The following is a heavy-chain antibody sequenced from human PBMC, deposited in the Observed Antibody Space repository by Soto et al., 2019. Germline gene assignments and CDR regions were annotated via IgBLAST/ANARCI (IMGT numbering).Heavy chain of an antibody. CDR1: GFTFSSYG. CDR2: IWYDGSNK. D-gene: IGHD3-3*01. Sequence: GGSLRLSCAASGFTFSSYGMHWVRQAPGKGLEWVAVIWYDGSNKYYADSVKGRFTISRDNSKNTLYLQMSSLRAEDTAVYYCARVSRSGYYPKYWGQGTLVTVSS. J-gene: IGHJ4*02. CDR3: ARVSRSGYYPKY. V-gene: IGHV3-33*01.